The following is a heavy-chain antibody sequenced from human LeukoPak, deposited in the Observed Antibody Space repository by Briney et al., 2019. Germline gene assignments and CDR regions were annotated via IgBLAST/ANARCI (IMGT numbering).Heavy chain of an antibody. CDR2: ISSRSSSYI. J-gene: IGHJ4*02. D-gene: IGHD6-19*01. CDR1: GFTFSSYS. V-gene: IGHV3-21*01. CDR3: ASGAVAGTGYYFDF. Sequence: GGSLRLSCAASGFTFSSYSMNWVRQAPGKGLEWVSSISSRSSSYIYYADSVKGRFTISRDNAKNSLYLQMNSLRAEDTAVYYCASGAVAGTGYYFDFWGQGTLVTVSS.